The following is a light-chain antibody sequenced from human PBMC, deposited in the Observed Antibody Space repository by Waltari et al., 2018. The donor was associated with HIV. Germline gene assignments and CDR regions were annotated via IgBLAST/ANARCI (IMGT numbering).Light chain of an antibody. Sequence: QSALTQPASVSGPPGQSITISCTGTSSDVGSYNLVSWYQQHPGKAPKLMIYEVTQRPSGGSDRFSGSKSGNTASLTISGLQAEDEADYYCCSYAGSSTHVVFGGGTKLTVL. CDR2: EVT. V-gene: IGLV2-23*02. CDR1: SSDVGSYNL. CDR3: CSYAGSSTHVV. J-gene: IGLJ2*01.